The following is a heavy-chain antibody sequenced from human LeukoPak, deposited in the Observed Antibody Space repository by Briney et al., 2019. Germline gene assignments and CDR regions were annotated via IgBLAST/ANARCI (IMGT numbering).Heavy chain of an antibody. CDR2: IKQDGSEK. CDR1: GFTFSNYW. Sequence: GGSLRLSCAASGFTFSNYWMSWVRQAPGKGLEWVANIKQDGSEKYYVDSVKGRFTISRDNAKNSLYLQMNSLRAEDSAAYYCARDFNWAFDFWGQGILVTVSS. J-gene: IGHJ4*02. V-gene: IGHV3-7*01. CDR3: ARDFNWAFDF. D-gene: IGHD1-1*01.